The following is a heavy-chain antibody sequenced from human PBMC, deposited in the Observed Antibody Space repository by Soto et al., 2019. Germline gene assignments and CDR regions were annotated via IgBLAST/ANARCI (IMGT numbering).Heavy chain of an antibody. V-gene: IGHV4-34*01. CDR3: ARCSYSSSWYNY. Sequence: QVQLQQWGAGLLKPSETLSLTCAVYGGSFSGYYWSWIRQPPGKGLEWIGEINHSGSTNYNPSLKGRVTISVDTSKNQFSLKLSSVTAADTAVYSCARCSYSSSWYNYWGQGTLVTVSS. CDR1: GGSFSGYY. D-gene: IGHD6-13*01. J-gene: IGHJ4*02. CDR2: INHSGST.